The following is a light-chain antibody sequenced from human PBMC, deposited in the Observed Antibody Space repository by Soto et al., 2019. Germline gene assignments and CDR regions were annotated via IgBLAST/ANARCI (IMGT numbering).Light chain of an antibody. CDR3: LQDYNYPWT. Sequence: AIQMTQSPSSLSASVGDRVTITCRARQGIRNDLGWYQQKPGKAPKLLIYAASSLKSGVPSRFSGSGSGADFTLTISSLQPEDFATCYCLQDYNYPWTFGQGTKVESK. CDR2: AAS. J-gene: IGKJ1*01. CDR1: QGIRND. V-gene: IGKV1-6*01.